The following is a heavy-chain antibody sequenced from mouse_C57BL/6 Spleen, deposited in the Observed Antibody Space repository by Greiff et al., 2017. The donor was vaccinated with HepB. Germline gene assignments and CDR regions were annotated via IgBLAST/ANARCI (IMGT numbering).Heavy chain of an antibody. D-gene: IGHD2-10*01. CDR3: ASTYYDYGAMDY. Sequence: EVMLVESGGGLVKPGGSLKLSCAASGFTFSDYGMHWVRQAPEKGLEWVAYISSGSSTIYYADTVKGRFTISRVNAKNTLFLQMTSLRSEDTAMYYCASTYYDYGAMDYWGQGTSVTVSS. CDR2: ISSGSSTI. V-gene: IGHV5-17*01. J-gene: IGHJ4*01. CDR1: GFTFSDYG.